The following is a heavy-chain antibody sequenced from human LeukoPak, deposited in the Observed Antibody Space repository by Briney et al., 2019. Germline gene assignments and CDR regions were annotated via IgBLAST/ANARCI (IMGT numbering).Heavy chain of an antibody. V-gene: IGHV3-7*01. J-gene: IGHJ4*02. CDR1: GINFHDYW. CDR3: ASPGEEREGGFEY. D-gene: IGHD1-1*01. CDR2: IKKDGSET. Sequence: GGSLRLSCAVSGINFHDYWMTWVRQAPGKGLEWVANIKKDGSETYYVDYVKGRFTISRDNAKNSLYLQMNSLRADDTAVYYCASPGEEREGGFEYWGQGTLVTVSS.